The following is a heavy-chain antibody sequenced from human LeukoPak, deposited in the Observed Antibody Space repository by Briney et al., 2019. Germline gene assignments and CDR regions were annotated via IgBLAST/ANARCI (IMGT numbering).Heavy chain of an antibody. Sequence: SETLSLTCAVYGGSFSGYQWSWIRQPPGKGLEWIGEINHSGSTNYNPSLKSRVTISVDTSKNQFSLKLSSVTAADTAVYYCARGGLNCSGGSCYFRVFDYWGQGTLVTVSS. J-gene: IGHJ4*02. CDR3: ARGGLNCSGGSCYFRVFDY. V-gene: IGHV4-34*01. D-gene: IGHD2-15*01. CDR1: GGSFSGYQ. CDR2: INHSGST.